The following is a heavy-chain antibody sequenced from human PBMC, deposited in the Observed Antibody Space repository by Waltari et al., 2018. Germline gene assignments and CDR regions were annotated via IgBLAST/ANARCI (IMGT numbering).Heavy chain of an antibody. J-gene: IGHJ3*02. V-gene: IGHV1-8*01. CDR1: GYTFTSYD. D-gene: IGHD3-3*01. CDR3: ARGATRLGYDFWSGYHGDDAFDI. CDR2: MNPKSGNT. Sequence: QVQLVQSGAEVKKPGASVKVSFKASGYTFTSYDINLGRQDTGQGPEWMGWMNPKSGNTGYAQKFQGRVTMTRNTSISTAYMELSSLRSEDTAVYYCARGATRLGYDFWSGYHGDDAFDIWGQGTMVTVSS.